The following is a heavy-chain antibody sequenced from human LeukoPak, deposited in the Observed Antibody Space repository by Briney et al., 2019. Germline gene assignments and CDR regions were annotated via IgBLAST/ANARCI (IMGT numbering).Heavy chain of an antibody. D-gene: IGHD6-19*01. Sequence: PGGSLRLSCAASGFTFSSYWMHWVRQAPGKGLVWVSRINSDGSSTTYADSVKGRFTISSDNAKNTLYLQMNSLRADDTAVYYCPRAPFSSGWMGPGYWGQGTMVTVSS. CDR1: GFTFSSYW. CDR3: PRAPFSSGWMGPGY. V-gene: IGHV3-74*01. J-gene: IGHJ4*02. CDR2: INSDGSST.